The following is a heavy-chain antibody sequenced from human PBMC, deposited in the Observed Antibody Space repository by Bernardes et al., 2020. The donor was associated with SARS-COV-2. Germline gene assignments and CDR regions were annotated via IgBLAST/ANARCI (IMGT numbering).Heavy chain of an antibody. V-gene: IGHV3-30*18. CDR1: GFTFNNYG. CDR2: ISYEGSKK. D-gene: IGHD5-18*01. Sequence: GGSLRLSCAASGFTFNNYGMHWVRQAPGKGLECVAFISYEGSKKYYLDSLKGRFTISRDSSKNTLYLQMNSLRDDDTAVYYCVKRRAIFELWAGNFDYWGQGPLVTVSS. CDR3: VKRRAIFELWAGNFDY. J-gene: IGHJ4*02.